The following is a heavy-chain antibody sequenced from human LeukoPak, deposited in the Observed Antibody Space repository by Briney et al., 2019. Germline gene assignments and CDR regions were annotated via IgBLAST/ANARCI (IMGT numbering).Heavy chain of an antibody. CDR3: AKRNYYFDY. CDR2: ISDSGGST. CDR1: GFTFSNYA. V-gene: IGHV3-23*01. J-gene: IGHJ4*02. Sequence: GGSLRLSCAASGFTFSNYAMSWVRQAPGKGLEWVSSISDSGGSTYYADSVKGWFTISRDNSKNTLYLQMNSLRAEDTAVYYCAKRNYYFDYWGQGTLVTVS. D-gene: IGHD1-14*01.